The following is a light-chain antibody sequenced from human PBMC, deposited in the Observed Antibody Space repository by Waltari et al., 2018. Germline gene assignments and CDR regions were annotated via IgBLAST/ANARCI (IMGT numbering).Light chain of an antibody. V-gene: IGKV3-11*01. J-gene: IGKJ2*01. CDR3: RQRSNWSPYT. CDR2: DAS. Sequence: ESVFTHSPATLSLSPGDRATLSYRPSQSVSSYLYWYQQKPGQDPRLLIYDASNSATGIPPRLSGSGCSTDDSTTISSRVHDDYAVYYCRQRSNWSPYTFGQGTKLEIK. CDR1: QSVSSY.